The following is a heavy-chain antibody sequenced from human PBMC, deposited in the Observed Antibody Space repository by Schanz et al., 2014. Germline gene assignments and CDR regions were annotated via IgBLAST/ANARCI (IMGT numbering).Heavy chain of an antibody. CDR3: AKSYDTSGYSGFDY. V-gene: IGHV3-30*18. J-gene: IGHJ4*02. CDR2: ISYHGSEK. Sequence: QVQLVESGGSVVQPGRSLRLSRAGSGFSFSDYGMHWVRQAPGRGLEWVAVISYHGSEKYYADSVKGRFTISRDNSKNTLYLQMNSLRTEDTAVYFCAKSYDTSGYSGFDYWGQGTLVTVSS. D-gene: IGHD3-22*01. CDR1: GFSFSDYG.